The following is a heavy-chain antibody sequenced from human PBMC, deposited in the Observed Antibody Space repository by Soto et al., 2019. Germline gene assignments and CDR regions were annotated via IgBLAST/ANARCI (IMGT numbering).Heavy chain of an antibody. CDR2: TNSDGSDT. J-gene: IGHJ4*02. CDR3: ARDRGWSLLDY. CDR1: GFTFSSYW. Sequence: EVQLVESGGGLVQPGGSLRLSCAASGFTFSSYWMYWVRQAPGKGLVWVSRTNSDGSDTTYADSVKGRFTISRDNAKNTLYLQMNRRRAEDTAVYYCARDRGWSLLDYWGQGTLVTVSS. V-gene: IGHV3-74*01. D-gene: IGHD6-19*01.